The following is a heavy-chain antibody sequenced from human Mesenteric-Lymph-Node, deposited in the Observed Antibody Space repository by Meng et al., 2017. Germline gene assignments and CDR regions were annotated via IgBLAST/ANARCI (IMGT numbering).Heavy chain of an antibody. CDR3: ARTRGYYGSGSCIDY. V-gene: IGHV3-21*01. CDR1: GFTFSSYS. J-gene: IGHJ4*02. D-gene: IGHD3-10*01. Sequence: GESLKISCAASGFTFSSYSMNWVRQAPGKGLEWVSSISSSSSYIYYADSVKGRFTISRDNAKNSLYLQMNSLRAEDTAVYYCARTRGYYGSGSCIDYWGQGTLVTVSS. CDR2: ISSSSSYI.